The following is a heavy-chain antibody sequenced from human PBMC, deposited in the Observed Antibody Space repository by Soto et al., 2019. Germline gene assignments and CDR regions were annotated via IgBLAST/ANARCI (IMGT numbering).Heavy chain of an antibody. D-gene: IGHD1-1*01. J-gene: IGHJ3*02. Sequence: GASVKVSCKASGGTFSSYTISWVRQAPGQGLEWMGRIIPILGIANYAQKFQGRVTITADKSTSTAYMELSSLRSEDTAVYYCARAVGGYNWNDGKLDAFDIWGQGTMVTVSS. V-gene: IGHV1-69*02. CDR3: ARAVGGYNWNDGKLDAFDI. CDR2: IIPILGIA. CDR1: GGTFSSYT.